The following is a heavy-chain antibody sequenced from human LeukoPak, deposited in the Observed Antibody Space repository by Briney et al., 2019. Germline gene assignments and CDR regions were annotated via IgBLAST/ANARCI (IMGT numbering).Heavy chain of an antibody. D-gene: IGHD2-2*01. CDR1: GFTFRSYG. V-gene: IGHV3-30*02. Sequence: GGSLRLSCAASGFTFRSYGMHWVREAPGKGLEWVAFIRYDGSNKYYADSVKGRFTISRDNSKNTLYLQMNSLRAEDTAVYYCARGSSTNCYGGNCFYYYMAVWGKGTTVTVSS. J-gene: IGHJ6*03. CDR2: IRYDGSNK. CDR3: ARGSSTNCYGGNCFYYYMAV.